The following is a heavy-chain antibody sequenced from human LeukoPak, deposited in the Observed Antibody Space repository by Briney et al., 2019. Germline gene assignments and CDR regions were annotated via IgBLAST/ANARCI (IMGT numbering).Heavy chain of an antibody. J-gene: IGHJ4*02. CDR3: ARDERYDSSGYPFDY. CDR2: INPNSGDT. V-gene: IGHV1-2*02. Sequence: RASVKVSCKASGYSFTDYYMHWVRQAPGQGLEWMGWINPNSGDTNFAQKFQGRVTMTGDTSISTAYMELSRLRSDDTAVYYCARDERYDSSGYPFDYWGQGTLVTVSS. D-gene: IGHD3-22*01. CDR1: GYSFTDYY.